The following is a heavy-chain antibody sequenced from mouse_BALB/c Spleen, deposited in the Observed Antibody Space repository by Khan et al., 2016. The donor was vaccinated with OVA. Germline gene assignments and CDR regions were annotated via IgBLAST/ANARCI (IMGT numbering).Heavy chain of an antibody. V-gene: IGHV5-15*02. CDR2: VSSLAYNF. Sequence: EVELVESGGGLVQPGGSRKLSCAASGFTFSDYGMAWVRQAPGKGPEWVAFVSSLAYNFYYADTVTGRFTISRENAKNNLYLEMSSLRSEDTAMYYCASGGEGGFAYWGQGTLVTVSA. CDR3: ASGGEGGFAY. J-gene: IGHJ3*01. D-gene: IGHD1-1*02. CDR1: GFTFSDYG.